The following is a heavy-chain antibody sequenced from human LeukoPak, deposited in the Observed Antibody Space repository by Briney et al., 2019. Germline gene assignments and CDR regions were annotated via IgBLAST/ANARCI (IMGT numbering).Heavy chain of an antibody. CDR1: GFTFSRYA. CDR3: AKDDQEGYSYGHNFDY. J-gene: IGHJ4*02. Sequence: GGSLRLSCEGSGFTFSRYAMTWVPQAPRRGLEWVAVISGSGGSIYYANSVKGRFTISRDNSKNTLYLQMDSLRVEDSAVYFCAKDDQEGYSYGHNFDYWGQGTLVTVSS. D-gene: IGHD5-18*01. CDR2: ISGSGGSI. V-gene: IGHV3-23*01.